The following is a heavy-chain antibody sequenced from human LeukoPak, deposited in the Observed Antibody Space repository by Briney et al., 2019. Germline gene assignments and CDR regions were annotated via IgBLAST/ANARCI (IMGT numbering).Heavy chain of an antibody. V-gene: IGHV1-69*13. D-gene: IGHD3-22*01. CDR3: ASATAPTYYYDSSGYVHFDY. CDR2: IIPIFGTA. Sequence: GASVKVSCKASGYTFTSYYMHWVRQAPGQGLEWMGGIIPIFGTANYAQKFQGRVTITADESTSTAYMELSSLRSEDTAVYYCASATAPTYYYDSSGYVHFDYWGQGTLVTVSS. CDR1: GYTFTSYY. J-gene: IGHJ4*02.